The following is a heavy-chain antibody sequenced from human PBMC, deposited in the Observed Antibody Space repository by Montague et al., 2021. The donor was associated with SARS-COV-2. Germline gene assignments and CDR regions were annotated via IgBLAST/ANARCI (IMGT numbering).Heavy chain of an antibody. Sequence: SETLSLTCTVSGASVASGNFYWSWIRQPPGKGLEWIGYLHYNGHINYNPSLESTVTMPVDPSKNQFSLTLISVTAAAMADYSCARSRANVPSRPGFDYWGQGALVAVSS. J-gene: IGHJ4*02. D-gene: IGHD6-6*01. CDR2: LHYNGHI. CDR1: GASVASGNFY. V-gene: IGHV4-61*01. CDR3: ARSRANVPSRPGFDY.